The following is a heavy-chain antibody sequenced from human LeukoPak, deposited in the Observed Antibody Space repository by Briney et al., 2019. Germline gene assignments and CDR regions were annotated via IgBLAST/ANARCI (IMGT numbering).Heavy chain of an antibody. J-gene: IGHJ3*02. D-gene: IGHD2-21*02. CDR3: ARDACGGDCYSGDAFDI. CDR1: RFTFSSYS. CDR2: ISSSSSYI. Sequence: GGSLRLSCAASRFTFSSYSMNWVRQAPGKGLEWVSSISSSSSYIYYTDSLKGRFTISRDNAKNSLYLQMNSLRAEDTAVYYCARDACGGDCYSGDAFDIWGHGTMVTVSS. V-gene: IGHV3-21*01.